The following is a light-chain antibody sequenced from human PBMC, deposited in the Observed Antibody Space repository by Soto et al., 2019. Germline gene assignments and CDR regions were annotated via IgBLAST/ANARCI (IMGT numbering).Light chain of an antibody. CDR2: AAS. V-gene: IGKV1-8*01. J-gene: IGKJ1*01. CDR3: QQYYSYRPKT. CDR1: QGISSY. Sequence: AIRMTQSPSSLSASTGDRVTITCRASQGISSYLAWYQQKPGKAPKLLIYAASTLQSGVPSRFSGSGSGTDFTLTISSLKYEDSETHYSQQYYSYRPKTFGQGTKVDIK.